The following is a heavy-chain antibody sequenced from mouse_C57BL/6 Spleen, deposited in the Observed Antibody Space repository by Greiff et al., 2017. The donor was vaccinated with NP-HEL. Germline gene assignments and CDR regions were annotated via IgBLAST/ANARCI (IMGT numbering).Heavy chain of an antibody. CDR1: GFSLTSYG. CDR3: AKPGGTTVLVDYYAMDY. Sequence: QVQLKESGPGLVAPSQSLSITCTVSGFSLTSYGVSWVRQPPGKGLEWLGVIWGDGSTNYHSALISRLSISKDNSKSQVILILNSLQTNDTATYYGAKPGGTTVLVDYYAMDYWGQGTSVTVSS. V-gene: IGHV2-3*01. J-gene: IGHJ4*01. D-gene: IGHD1-1*01. CDR2: IWGDGST.